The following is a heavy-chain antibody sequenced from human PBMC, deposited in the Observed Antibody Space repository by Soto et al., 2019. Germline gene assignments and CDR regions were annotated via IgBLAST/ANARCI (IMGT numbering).Heavy chain of an antibody. CDR2: ILYDGSKE. CDR3: AKEPYNYTWYGSNGMDV. Sequence: GGSLRLSCAASGFTFSNYGMHWVRQTPGKGLEWVASILYDGSKEHYADSVKGRFTISRDNSKNTLYLQLSRLREDDTAVYHCAKEPYNYTWYGSNGMDVWGQGTTVTVSS. J-gene: IGHJ6*02. D-gene: IGHD6-13*01. CDR1: GFTFSNYG. V-gene: IGHV3-30*18.